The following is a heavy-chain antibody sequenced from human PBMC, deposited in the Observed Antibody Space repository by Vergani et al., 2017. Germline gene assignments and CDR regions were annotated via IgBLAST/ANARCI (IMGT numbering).Heavy chain of an antibody. CDR1: GGSISSGGYY. Sequence: QVQLQESGPGLVKPSQTLSLTCTVSGGSISSGGYYWSWIRQHPGKGLGWLGYIYYSGSTYYNPSLKSLVTISVDTSKNQFSLKLSSVTAADTAVYYCARGRGRSKLVRDAFDIWDQGTMVTVSS. J-gene: IGHJ3*02. CDR2: IYYSGST. CDR3: ARGRGRSKLVRDAFDI. V-gene: IGHV4-31*01. D-gene: IGHD4-11*01.